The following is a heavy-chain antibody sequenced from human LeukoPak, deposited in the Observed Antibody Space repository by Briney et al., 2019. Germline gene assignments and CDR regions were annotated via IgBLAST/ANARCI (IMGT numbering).Heavy chain of an antibody. V-gene: IGHV3-74*01. CDR3: IMYNSGWN. D-gene: IGHD6-19*01. Sequence: QPGGSLRLSCAASGFTSSSNWMHWVRQAPGKGLAWVSRINSDGSTTNYADSVRGRFTISRDNAKNTLYLQMNSLRDEDTAMYYCIMYNSGWNWGQGTLVTVSS. CDR2: INSDGSTT. CDR1: GFTSSSNW. J-gene: IGHJ4*02.